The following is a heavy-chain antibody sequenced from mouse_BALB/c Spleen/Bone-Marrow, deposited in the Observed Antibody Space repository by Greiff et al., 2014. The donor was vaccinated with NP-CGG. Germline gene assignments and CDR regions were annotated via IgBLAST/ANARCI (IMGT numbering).Heavy chain of an antibody. CDR2: IDPANGNT. Sequence: EVQGVESAAELVKPGASVKLSCTASGFNIKDTYMHWVKQRPEQGLECIGRIDPANGNTKYDPKFQGKATITADTSSNTAYLQLSSLTSEDTAVYYCARWLLPYGLDYWGQGTSVTVSS. CDR3: ARWLLPYGLDY. J-gene: IGHJ4*01. V-gene: IGHV14-3*02. D-gene: IGHD2-3*01. CDR1: GFNIKDTY.